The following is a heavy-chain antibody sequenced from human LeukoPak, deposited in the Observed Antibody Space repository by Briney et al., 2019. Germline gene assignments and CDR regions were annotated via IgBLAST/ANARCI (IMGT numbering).Heavy chain of an antibody. V-gene: IGHV1-2*02. CDR2: INPNSGGT. J-gene: IGHJ4*02. CDR3: ARGLVSDSYGYLPDLDY. D-gene: IGHD5-18*01. Sequence: ASVKVSCKASGYTFTGYYMHWVRQAPGQGLEWMGWINPNSGGTNYAQKFQGRVTMTRDTSISTAYMELSRLRSDDTAVYYCARGLVSDSYGYLPDLDYWGQGTLVTVSS. CDR1: GYTFTGYY.